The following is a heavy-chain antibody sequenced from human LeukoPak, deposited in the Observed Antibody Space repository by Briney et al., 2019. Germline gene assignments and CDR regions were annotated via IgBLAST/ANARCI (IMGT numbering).Heavy chain of an antibody. J-gene: IGHJ4*02. D-gene: IGHD6-19*01. CDR2: INPNTGNP. CDR3: AIDQPVAGVSNFDS. CDR1: GYTFTRYA. V-gene: IGHV7-4-1*02. Sequence: ASVKVSCKASGYTFTRYAMNWLRQAPGQGLEWMGWINPNTGNPTYAQAFTGRFVFSLDTSVSTAYLQISSLNTEDTAVYYCAIDQPVAGVSNFDSWGQGTLVTVSS.